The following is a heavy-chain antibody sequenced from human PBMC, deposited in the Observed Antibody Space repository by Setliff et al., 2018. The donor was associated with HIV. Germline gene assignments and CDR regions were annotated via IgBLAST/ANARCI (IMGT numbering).Heavy chain of an antibody. CDR2: IKGDGSEQ. J-gene: IGHJ3*02. D-gene: IGHD3-9*01. V-gene: IGHV3-7*03. Sequence: LRLSCAASGFTFTISWMNWVRQAPGKGLEWVANIKGDGSEQYYVASVKGRFTISRDNFKNSLYLQMTSLRVEDTAVYYCARDPYNTVTVNFGAFDIWGQGTMVTVSS. CDR3: ARDPYNTVTVNFGAFDI. CDR1: GFTFTISW.